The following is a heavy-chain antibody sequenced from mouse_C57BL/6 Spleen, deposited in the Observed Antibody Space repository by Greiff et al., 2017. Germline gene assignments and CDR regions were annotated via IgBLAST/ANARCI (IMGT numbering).Heavy chain of an antibody. J-gene: IGHJ3*01. V-gene: IGHV1-69*01. CDR3: ASLAWFAY. CDR2: IDPSDSYT. Sequence: QVQLQQPGAELVMPGASVKLSCKASGYTFTSYWMHWVKQRPGQGLEWIGEIDPSDSYTNYNQKFKGKSTLTVDKSSSTAYMQLSSLTSEDAAVYYCASLAWFAYWGQGTLVTVSA. CDR1: GYTFTSYW.